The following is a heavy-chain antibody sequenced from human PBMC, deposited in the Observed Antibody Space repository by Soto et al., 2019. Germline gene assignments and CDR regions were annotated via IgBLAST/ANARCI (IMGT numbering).Heavy chain of an antibody. CDR3: AKGRGGSGSLTPRVDF. CDR1: GFTFNNYA. V-gene: IGHV3-23*01. J-gene: IGHJ4*02. CDR2: ISGGGDTT. D-gene: IGHD3-10*01. Sequence: EVQLFESGGGLVQPGGSLRLSCAASGFTFNNYAMTWVRQAPGKGLEWVSAISGGGDTTSYADSVKGRFTVSRDGSKNTLYLQMRSRRAEDTALYYCAKGRGGSGSLTPRVDFWGQGTLVTVSS.